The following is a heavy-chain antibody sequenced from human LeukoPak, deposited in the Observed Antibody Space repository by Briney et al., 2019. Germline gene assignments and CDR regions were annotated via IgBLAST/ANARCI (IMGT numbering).Heavy chain of an antibody. J-gene: IGHJ4*02. D-gene: IGHD3-22*01. CDR2: ISYDGSNK. V-gene: IGHV3-30*18. Sequence: GGSLRLSCAASGFTFSSYGMHWARQAPGKGLEWVAVISYDGSNKYYADSVKGRFTISRDNSKNTLYLQMNSLRAEDTAVYYCAKDARGYDSSGYLDYWGQGTLVTVSS. CDR1: GFTFSSYG. CDR3: AKDARGYDSSGYLDY.